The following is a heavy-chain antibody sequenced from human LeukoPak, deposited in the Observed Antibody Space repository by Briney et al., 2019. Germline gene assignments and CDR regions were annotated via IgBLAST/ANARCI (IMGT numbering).Heavy chain of an antibody. CDR2: IYSGGST. CDR1: GFTVSSNY. Sequence: GGSLRLSCAASGFTVSSNYMSWVRQAPGKGLEWVSVIYSGGSTYYADSVKGRFTISGDNSKNTLYLQMNSLRAEDTAVYYCARGKWELPAPYFDYWGQGTLVTVSS. V-gene: IGHV3-53*01. D-gene: IGHD1-26*01. J-gene: IGHJ4*02. CDR3: ARGKWELPAPYFDY.